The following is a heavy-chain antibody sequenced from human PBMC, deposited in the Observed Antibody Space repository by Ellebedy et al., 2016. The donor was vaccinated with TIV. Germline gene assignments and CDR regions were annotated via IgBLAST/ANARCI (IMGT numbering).Heavy chain of an antibody. CDR2: ISSRSDYT. CDR1: GFTFSDFY. Sequence: GGSLRLSXVASGFTFSDFYMSWIRQAPGKGLEWVSYISSRSDYTKYADSVRGRFTISRDNAKNSLYLQMSSLRAEDTAVYYCAREDYGSGWTDSWGQGTLVTAS. CDR3: AREDYGSGWTDS. J-gene: IGHJ4*02. V-gene: IGHV3-11*06. D-gene: IGHD3-10*01.